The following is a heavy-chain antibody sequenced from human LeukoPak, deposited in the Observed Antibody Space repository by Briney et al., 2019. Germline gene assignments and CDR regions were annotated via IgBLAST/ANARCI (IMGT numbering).Heavy chain of an antibody. CDR3: VRDMGGGMVPAPMEY. CDR2: ISYDGSNK. V-gene: IGHV3-30-3*01. J-gene: IGHJ4*02. D-gene: IGHD2-2*01. CDR1: GFTFSSYA. Sequence: GGSLRLSCAVSGFTFSSYAMHWVRQAPGKGLEWVAVISYDGSNKDYAEFVKGRFTISRDNSKNTLYLQMNSLRAEDTAFYYCVRDMGGGMVPAPMEYWGQGTLVTVSS.